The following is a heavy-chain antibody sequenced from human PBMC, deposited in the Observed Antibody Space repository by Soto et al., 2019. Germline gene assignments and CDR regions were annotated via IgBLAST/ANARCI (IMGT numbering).Heavy chain of an antibody. CDR2: VTSRGDTT. Sequence: EVQLLQSGGGLVQPGGSLRLSCAASGFIFSNYAMNWVRQAPGKGLEWVSIVTSRGDTTYYADSVKGRFTISRDNSKNTLYLQVNSLTAEDTAVYYCAKDRPGGGLDYWGQGTLVSVSS. CDR3: AKDRPGGGLDY. D-gene: IGHD6-6*01. V-gene: IGHV3-23*01. J-gene: IGHJ4*02. CDR1: GFIFSNYA.